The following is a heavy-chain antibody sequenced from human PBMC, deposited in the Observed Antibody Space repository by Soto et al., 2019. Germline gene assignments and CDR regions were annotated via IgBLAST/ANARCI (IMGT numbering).Heavy chain of an antibody. CDR1: GFTFSSYW. D-gene: IGHD1-1*01. CDR3: ASGWRTAY. Sequence: GESLKISCAASGFTFSSYWMSWVRQAPGKGLEWVANIKQDGSEKYYVDSVKGRFTISRDNAKNSLYLQMNSLRAEDTAVYYCASGWRTAYWGQGTLVTVSS. J-gene: IGHJ4*02. CDR2: IKQDGSEK. V-gene: IGHV3-7*01.